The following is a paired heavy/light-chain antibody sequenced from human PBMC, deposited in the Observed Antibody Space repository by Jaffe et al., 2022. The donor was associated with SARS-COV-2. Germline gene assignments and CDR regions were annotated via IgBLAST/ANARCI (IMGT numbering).Light chain of an antibody. V-gene: IGKV3-11*01. Sequence: EIVLTQSPATLSLSPGERATLSCRASQSVNSYLAWYQQKPGQAPRLLIYDASNRATGIPARFSGSGSGTDFTLTISSLEPEDFAIYYCQHRRDWPTFGPGTKVDI. CDR1: QSVNSY. CDR2: DAS. J-gene: IGKJ3*01. CDR3: QHRRDWPT.
Heavy chain of an antibody. CDR2: ISGGAGSTSS. Sequence: EVQLLESGGGLVQPGGSLRLSCAASGFPFSNYVMSWVRQAPGKGLEWVSTISGGAGSTSSYSADAVKGRFTISRDNSKNMLYLRMNSLRAEDTAVYYCASGWSGGYYPYYFDYWGQGTQVAVSS. CDR3: ASGWSGGYYPYYFDY. D-gene: IGHD3-22*01. V-gene: IGHV3-23*01. CDR1: GFPFSNYV. J-gene: IGHJ4*02.